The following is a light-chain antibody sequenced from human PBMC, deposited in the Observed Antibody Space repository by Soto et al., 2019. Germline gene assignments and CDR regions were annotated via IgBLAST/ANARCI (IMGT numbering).Light chain of an antibody. V-gene: IGKV3-11*01. CDR1: QSVNNF. CDR3: QQYYSTAWT. J-gene: IGKJ1*01. Sequence: EIVLTQSPATLSLSPGERATLSCRASQSVNNFLAWYQQRPGQAPRLLMYEASNRATGVPARFSGSGSGTDFTLTISSLQAEDVAVYYCQQYYSTAWTFGQGTKVDIK. CDR2: EAS.